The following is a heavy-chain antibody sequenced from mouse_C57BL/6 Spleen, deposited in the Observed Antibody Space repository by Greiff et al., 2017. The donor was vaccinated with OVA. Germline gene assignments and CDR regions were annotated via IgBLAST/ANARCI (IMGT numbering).Heavy chain of an antibody. V-gene: IGHV1-52*01. CDR1: GYTFTSYW. J-gene: IGHJ1*03. D-gene: IGHD1-1*01. CDR3: ARYGYYGSSYWYFDV. CDR2: IDPSDSET. Sequence: QVQLQQPGAELVRPGSSVKLSCKASGYTFTSYWMHWVKQRPIQGLEWIGNIDPSDSETHYNQKFKDKATLTVDKSSSTAYMQLSSLTSEDSAVYYCARYGYYGSSYWYFDVWGTGTTVTVSS.